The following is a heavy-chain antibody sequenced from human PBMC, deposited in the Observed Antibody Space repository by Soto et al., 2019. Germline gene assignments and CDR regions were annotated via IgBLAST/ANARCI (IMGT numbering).Heavy chain of an antibody. CDR2: INHSGST. CDR1: GGSFSGYY. Sequence: QVQLQQWGAGLLKPSETLSLTCAVYGGSFSGYYWSWIRQPPGKGLEWIGEINHSGSTNYNPSLKSRVTISVDTSTNQFSLKLRSVTAADTAVYYCARGWFGELLYMDVWGKGTTVTVSS. CDR3: ARGWFGELLYMDV. J-gene: IGHJ6*04. D-gene: IGHD3-10*01. V-gene: IGHV4-34*01.